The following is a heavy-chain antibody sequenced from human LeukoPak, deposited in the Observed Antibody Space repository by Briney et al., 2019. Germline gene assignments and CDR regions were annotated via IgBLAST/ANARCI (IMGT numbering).Heavy chain of an antibody. CDR1: GLTFSSNE. V-gene: IGHV3-48*03. J-gene: IGHJ5*02. D-gene: IGHD2-15*01. CDR2: IDSSGSTI. Sequence: PGGSLRLSCAASGLTFSSNEMNWVRQAPGKGLEWVSYIDSSGSTIKYADSVKGRFTISRDNAKNSLYLQMNSLRAEDTAVYSCARGADGVSSNSRGWFDPWGQGTLVTVSS. CDR3: ARGADGVSSNSRGWFDP.